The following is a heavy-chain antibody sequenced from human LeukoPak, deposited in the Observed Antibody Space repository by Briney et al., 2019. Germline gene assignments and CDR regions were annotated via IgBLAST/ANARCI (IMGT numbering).Heavy chain of an antibody. V-gene: IGHV3-30-3*01. CDR3: ARDGDPTGYFDY. CDR1: GFTFSRYG. J-gene: IGHJ4*02. CDR2: ISYDGSKK. Sequence: PGRSLRLSCAASGFTFSRYGMHWVRQAPGKGLEWVAGISYDGSKKYYADSVKGRFTISRDNSKNTLYLQMNSLRAEDTAVYYCARDGDPTGYFDYWGQGTLVTVSS. D-gene: IGHD4-17*01.